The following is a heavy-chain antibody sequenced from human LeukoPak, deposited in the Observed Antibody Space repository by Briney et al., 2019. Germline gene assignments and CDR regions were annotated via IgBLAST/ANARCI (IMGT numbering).Heavy chain of an antibody. CDR2: INPSGGST. D-gene: IGHD4-17*01. V-gene: IGHV1-46*01. CDR1: GYTFTSYY. Sequence: ASVKVSCKASGYTFTSYYMHWVRQAPGQGLEWMGIINPSGGSTSYAQKFQGRVTITRDTSASTAYMELSSLRSEDTAVYYCARAEGSLSHLSPPGFDYGDYVTVWGQGTLVTVSS. CDR3: ARAEGSLSHLSPPGFDYGDYVTV. J-gene: IGHJ4*02.